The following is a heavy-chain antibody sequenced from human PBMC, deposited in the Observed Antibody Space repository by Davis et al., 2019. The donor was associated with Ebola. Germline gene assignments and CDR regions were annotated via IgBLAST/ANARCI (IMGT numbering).Heavy chain of an antibody. CDR1: GGSISSYY. V-gene: IGHV4-59*01. CDR3: ARGDDYPFYMDV. J-gene: IGHJ6*04. D-gene: IGHD3-16*01. Sequence: SLTCTVSGGSISSYYWSWIRQPPGKGLEWIGYIYYSGSTNYNPSLKSRVTISVDTSKSQFSLKLSSVTAADTAVYYCARGDDYPFYMDVWGKGTPVTVSS. CDR2: IYYSGST.